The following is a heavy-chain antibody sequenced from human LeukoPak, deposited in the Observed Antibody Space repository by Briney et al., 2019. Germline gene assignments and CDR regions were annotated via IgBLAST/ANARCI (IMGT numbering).Heavy chain of an antibody. CDR2: IQHGGGNQ. Sequence: PGGSLRLSCAASGFILNNYYMHWVRQAPGKGLEWVASIQHGGGNQYYVDSVKGRFTISRDNSKNTLYLQMNSLRTEDTAVYYCAKREAVAAMSDFDYWGRGTLVTVSS. CDR1: GFILNNYY. D-gene: IGHD6-19*01. CDR3: AKREAVAAMSDFDY. V-gene: IGHV3-30*02. J-gene: IGHJ4*02.